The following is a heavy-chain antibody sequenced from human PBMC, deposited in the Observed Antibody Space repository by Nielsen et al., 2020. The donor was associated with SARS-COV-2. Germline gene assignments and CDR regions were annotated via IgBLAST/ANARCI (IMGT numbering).Heavy chain of an antibody. CDR3: ARLNYGSGSYYNNY. Sequence: GGSLRLSCAASGFTVSSNYMSWVRQAPGKGLEWVSVIYSGGSTYYADSVKGRFIISRDNSKNTLYLQMNSLRAEDTAVYYCARLNYGSGSYYNNYWGQGTLVTVSS. CDR2: IYSGGST. V-gene: IGHV3-66*04. CDR1: GFTVSSNY. J-gene: IGHJ4*02. D-gene: IGHD3-10*01.